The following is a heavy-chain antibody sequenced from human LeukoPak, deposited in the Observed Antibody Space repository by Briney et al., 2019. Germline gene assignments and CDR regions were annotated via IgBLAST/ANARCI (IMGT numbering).Heavy chain of an antibody. D-gene: IGHD2-2*01. CDR1: GGSISSGDYY. CDR3: ARVFCTSSSCTNWFDP. V-gene: IGHV4-30-4*01. Sequence: PSETLSLTCTVSGGSISSGDYYWSWIRQPPGKGLEWIGYIYYSGSTYYNPSLKSRVAISVDTSKNQFSLMLSSVTAADTAVYYCARVFCTSSSCTNWFDPWGQGTLVTVSS. J-gene: IGHJ5*02. CDR2: IYYSGST.